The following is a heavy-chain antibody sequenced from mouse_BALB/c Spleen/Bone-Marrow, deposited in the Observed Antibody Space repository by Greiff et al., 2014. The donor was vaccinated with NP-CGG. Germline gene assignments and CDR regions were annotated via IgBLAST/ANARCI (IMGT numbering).Heavy chain of an antibody. CDR3: AKVYGWYFDV. J-gene: IGHJ1*01. CDR1: GFTFSSYG. CDR2: IYNNGGST. Sequence: DVMLVESGGGLVQPGGSLKLSCEASGFTFSSYGMSWVRQTPDKRLELVATIYNNGGSTYYPDSVKSQFTMSRDNAKNTLYLQMSSLKAEDAAMYCCAKVYGWYFDVWGAGTTVTVSS. D-gene: IGHD1-1*01. V-gene: IGHV5-6-3*01.